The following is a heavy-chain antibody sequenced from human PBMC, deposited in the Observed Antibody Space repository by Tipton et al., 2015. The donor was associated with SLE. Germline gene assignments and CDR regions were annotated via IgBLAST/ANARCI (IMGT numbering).Heavy chain of an antibody. Sequence: TLSLTCTASGGSISSSSYYWGWIRQPPGKGLEWIGSIYYSGSTYYNPSLKSRVTISVDTSKNQFSLKLSSVTAADTAVYYCARDGDRYCSSTSCYPVWYFDYWGQGTLVTVSS. D-gene: IGHD2-2*01. CDR1: GGSISSSSYY. CDR2: IYYSGST. CDR3: ARDGDRYCSSTSCYPVWYFDY. V-gene: IGHV4-39*07. J-gene: IGHJ4*02.